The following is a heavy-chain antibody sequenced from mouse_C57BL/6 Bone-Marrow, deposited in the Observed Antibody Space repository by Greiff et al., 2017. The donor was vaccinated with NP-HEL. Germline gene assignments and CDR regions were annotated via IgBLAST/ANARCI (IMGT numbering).Heavy chain of an antibody. J-gene: IGHJ1*03. CDR2: IYPRSGNT. CDR1: GYTFTSYG. D-gene: IGHD1-1*01. Sequence: VKLQESGAELARPGASVKLSCKASGYTFTSYGISWVKQRTGQGLEWIGEIYPRSGNTYYNEKFKGKATLTADKSSSTAYMELRSLTSEDSAVYFCAPYYYGSSYWYFDVWGTGTTVTVSS. CDR3: APYYYGSSYWYFDV. V-gene: IGHV1-81*01.